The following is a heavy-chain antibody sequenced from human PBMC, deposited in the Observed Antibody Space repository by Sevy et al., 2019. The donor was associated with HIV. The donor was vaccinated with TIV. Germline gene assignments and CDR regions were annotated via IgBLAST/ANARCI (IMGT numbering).Heavy chain of an antibody. CDR2: ISNGGERT. CDR1: GFTFNTYA. D-gene: IGHD3-22*01. CDR3: AKSLYDGTGYYPVLDY. V-gene: IGHV3-23*01. J-gene: IGHJ4*02. Sequence: GGSLRLSCEASGFTFNTYAMNWVRQAPGKGLEWVSGISNGGERTDYTDSVKGRVTISRDNFKNTLFLQLNSLRADDTAVYYCAKSLYDGTGYYPVLDYWGQGTPVTVSS.